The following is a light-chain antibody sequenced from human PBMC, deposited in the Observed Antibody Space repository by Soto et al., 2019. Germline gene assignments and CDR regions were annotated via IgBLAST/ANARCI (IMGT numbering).Light chain of an antibody. J-gene: IGLJ3*02. V-gene: IGLV2-14*01. Sequence: QSALTQPASVSGSPGQSITISCTGTSRDVGSYNYVSWYQQRPGKAPRLMIYDVSDRPSGISIRFSGSKSGNTASLTISGLQAEDEADYFCSSYTSSSTVVFSGGTKVTVL. CDR3: SSYTSSSTVV. CDR1: SRDVGSYNY. CDR2: DVS.